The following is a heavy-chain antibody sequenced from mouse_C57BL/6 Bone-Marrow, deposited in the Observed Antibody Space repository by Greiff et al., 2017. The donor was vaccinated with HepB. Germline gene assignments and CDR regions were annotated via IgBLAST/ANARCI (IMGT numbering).Heavy chain of an antibody. CDR1: GYSFTGYY. CDR2: IYPYNGVS. Sequence: EVQRVESGPELVKPGASVKISCKASGYSFTGYYMHWVKQSHGNILDWIGYIYPYNGVSSYNQKFKGKATLTVDKSSSTAYMELRSLTSEDSAVYYCARGATVVAYYYAMDYWGQGTSVTVSS. D-gene: IGHD1-1*01. V-gene: IGHV1-31*01. J-gene: IGHJ4*01. CDR3: ARGATVVAYYYAMDY.